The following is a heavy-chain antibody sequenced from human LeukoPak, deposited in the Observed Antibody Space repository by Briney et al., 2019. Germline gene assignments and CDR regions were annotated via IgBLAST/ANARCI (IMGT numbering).Heavy chain of an antibody. CDR3: AKALIPGYYYYGMDV. CDR2: ISGSGGST. V-gene: IGHV3-23*01. D-gene: IGHD3-9*01. J-gene: IGHJ6*02. CDR1: GFTFSSYA. Sequence: PGGSLRLSCAASGFTFSSYAMSWVRQAPGKGLEWVSAISGSGGSTYYADSVKGRFTISRDNSKNTLYLQMNSLRAEDTAVYYCAKALIPGYYYYGMDVWGQGTTVTVSS.